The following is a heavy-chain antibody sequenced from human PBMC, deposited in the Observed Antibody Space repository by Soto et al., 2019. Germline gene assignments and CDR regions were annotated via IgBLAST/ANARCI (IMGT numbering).Heavy chain of an antibody. J-gene: IGHJ5*01. CDR3: VRLIGNSWLDF. CDR1: GDSVSSSSVT. CDR2: TYYWSKLYN. Sequence: SQTLSLTCAISGDSVSSSSVTWNWIRQSPSIGLEWLVRTYYWSKLYNDYAESVKSRITINPDTSKNQFSLHLNSVTPEDTAVYYCVRLIGNSWLDFWGQGTLVTVSS. V-gene: IGHV6-1*01. D-gene: IGHD1-26*01.